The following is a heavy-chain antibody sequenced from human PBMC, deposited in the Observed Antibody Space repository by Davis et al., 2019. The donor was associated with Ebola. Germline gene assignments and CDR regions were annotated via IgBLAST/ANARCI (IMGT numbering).Heavy chain of an antibody. Sequence: GGSLRLSCKGSGYGFADYWIAWVRQTPGKGLEWMGIIYAGDSDTRYSPSFEGQVTISVDRSISTAYLQWSSLKASDIAMYYCARQESLYGSSDYWGQGTLVTVSS. CDR2: IYAGDSDT. D-gene: IGHD2/OR15-2a*01. CDR3: ARQESLYGSSDY. CDR1: GYGFADYW. J-gene: IGHJ4*02. V-gene: IGHV5-51*01.